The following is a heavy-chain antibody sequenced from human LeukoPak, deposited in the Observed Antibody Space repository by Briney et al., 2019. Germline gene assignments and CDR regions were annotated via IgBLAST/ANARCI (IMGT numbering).Heavy chain of an antibody. CDR1: GGYISSQY. CDR2: IYYNGNT. CDR3: ARDRNYLFDY. Sequence: SETLSLTCTVSGGYISSQYWSWIRQPPGTGLEWIGYIYYNGNTDYNPSLKSRVTISVDTCNNQFSLKLTSVPAADTAVYYCARDRNYLFDYWGQGTLVTVSS. D-gene: IGHD5-24*01. J-gene: IGHJ4*02. V-gene: IGHV4-59*11.